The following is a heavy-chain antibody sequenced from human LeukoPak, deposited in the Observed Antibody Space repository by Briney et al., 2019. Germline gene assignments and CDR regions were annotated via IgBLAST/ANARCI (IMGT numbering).Heavy chain of an antibody. V-gene: IGHV4-59*08. CDR2: ISYSGST. J-gene: IGHJ6*02. CDR3: ARHIPVIWSSGYYYGMDV. D-gene: IGHD3-3*01. CDR1: GGSISNYY. Sequence: PSETLSLACTVSGGSISNYYWSWIRQPPGKGLEWIGYISYSGSTNYNPSLRSRVAISEDTSRNPFSLRLNSVTAADTAVYYCARHIPVIWSSGYYYGMDVWGQGTTVTVSS.